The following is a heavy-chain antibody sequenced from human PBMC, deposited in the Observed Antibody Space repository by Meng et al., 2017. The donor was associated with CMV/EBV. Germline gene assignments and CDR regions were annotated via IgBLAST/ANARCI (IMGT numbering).Heavy chain of an antibody. Sequence: GGSLRLSCAASGFTFSSYGMHWVRQAPGKGLEWVAFIRYDVSNKYYADSVKGRFTISRDNSKNTLYLQMNSLRAEDTAVYYCAKAAGYYYYGMDVWGQGTTVTVSS. CDR1: GFTFSSYG. V-gene: IGHV3-30*02. J-gene: IGHJ6*02. CDR2: IRYDVSNK. CDR3: AKAAGYYYYGMDV.